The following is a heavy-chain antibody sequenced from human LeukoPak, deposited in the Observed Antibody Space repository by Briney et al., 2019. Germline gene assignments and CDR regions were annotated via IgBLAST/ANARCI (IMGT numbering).Heavy chain of an antibody. D-gene: IGHD2-8*01. CDR3: ARKLMVYAYFDY. V-gene: IGHV3-11*01. Sequence: PGGSLRLSCAASGFTLSDYYMSWIRQAPGKGLEWVSYISSSGSTIYYADSVKGRFTISRDNAKNSLYLQMNSLRAEDTAVYYCARKLMVYAYFDYWGQGTLVTVSS. CDR2: ISSSGSTI. J-gene: IGHJ4*02. CDR1: GFTLSDYY.